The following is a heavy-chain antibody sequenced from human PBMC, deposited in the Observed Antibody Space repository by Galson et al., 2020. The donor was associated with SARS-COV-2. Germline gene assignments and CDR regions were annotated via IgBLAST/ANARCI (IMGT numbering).Heavy chain of an antibody. CDR1: GFTFSSYA. D-gene: IGHD2-21*02. J-gene: IGHJ6*02. V-gene: IGHV3-30-3*01. CDR2: ISKDGSIK. CDR3: ARDSHPDCAGDCTYCMDV. Sequence: GGSLRLSCEASGFTFSSYAMHWVRQAPGKGLEWVAVISKDGSIKYYAESVKGRLTISRDNSKNTVHLQMNSLRGEDTAVYYCARDSHPDCAGDCTYCMDVWCQGTTVTVSS.